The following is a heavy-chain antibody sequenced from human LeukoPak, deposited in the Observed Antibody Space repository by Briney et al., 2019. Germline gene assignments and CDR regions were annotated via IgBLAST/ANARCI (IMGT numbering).Heavy chain of an antibody. V-gene: IGHV4-38-2*02. CDR2: IYHSGST. CDR1: GYSISSGYY. J-gene: IGHJ6*03. D-gene: IGHD2-2*01. CDR3: ASSSTSSLYLYYMDV. Sequence: SETLSLTCTVSGYSISSGYYWGWIRQPPGKGLEWIGSIYHSGSTYYNPSLKSRVTISVDTSKNQFSLKLSSVTAADTAVYYCASSSTSSLYLYYMDVWGKGTTVTVSS.